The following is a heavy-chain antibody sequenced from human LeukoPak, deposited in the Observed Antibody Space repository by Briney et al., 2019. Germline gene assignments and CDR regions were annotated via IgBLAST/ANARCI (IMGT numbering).Heavy chain of an antibody. Sequence: PVKVSCKASGGTFSSYAISWVRQAPGQGLEWMGRIIPILGIANYAQKFQGRVTLTADKSTSTAYMELSSLRSEDTPGYYCAYRRVDIVVVPAPTRHYYYGMDVWGQGTTVTVSS. CDR1: GGTFSSYA. D-gene: IGHD2-2*01. CDR2: IIPILGIA. CDR3: AYRRVDIVVVPAPTRHYYYGMDV. J-gene: IGHJ6*02. V-gene: IGHV1-69*04.